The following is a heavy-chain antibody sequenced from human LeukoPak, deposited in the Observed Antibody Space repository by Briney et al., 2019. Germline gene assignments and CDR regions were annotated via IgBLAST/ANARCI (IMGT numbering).Heavy chain of an antibody. CDR2: ISVNGGNT. CDR1: GFTFSGYH. Sequence: GGSLRLSCAASGFTFSGYHMNWARQPPGKGLEWVSAISVNGGNTTYADSVKGRFTISRDNSKNTLYLQMNTLRADDAAGYYCVKGGWFDYWGQGTLVTVSS. CDR3: VKGGWFDY. V-gene: IGHV3-23*01. J-gene: IGHJ4*02. D-gene: IGHD6-19*01.